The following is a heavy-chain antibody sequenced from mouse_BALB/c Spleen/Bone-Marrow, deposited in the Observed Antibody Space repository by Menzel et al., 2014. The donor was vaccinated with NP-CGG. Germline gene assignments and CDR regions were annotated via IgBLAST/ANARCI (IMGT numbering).Heavy chain of an antibody. Sequence: QVQLKQSGAELVRPGASVKLSCKASGYTFTSYWINWVKQRPGQGLEWIGNIYPSDSYTNYNQKFKDKATLTVDKSSSTAYMQLSSLTSEDSAVYYCTRSYYGNYFDVWGAGTTVTVSS. CDR2: IYPSDSYT. CDR1: GYTFTSYW. D-gene: IGHD2-1*01. CDR3: TRSYYGNYFDV. J-gene: IGHJ1*01. V-gene: IGHV1-69*02.